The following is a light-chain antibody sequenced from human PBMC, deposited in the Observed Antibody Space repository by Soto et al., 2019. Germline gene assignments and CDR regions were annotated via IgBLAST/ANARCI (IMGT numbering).Light chain of an antibody. CDR1: QSISSW. Sequence: DIQMTQSPSTLSSSVGDRVTITCRASQSISSWLAWYQQKPGKAPKLLIYKASTLESGVPSRFSGSGSGTEFTLTISSLQPDDFATYSCQQYVAYPLTFGGGTKVDI. CDR2: KAS. V-gene: IGKV1-5*03. J-gene: IGKJ4*01. CDR3: QQYVAYPLT.